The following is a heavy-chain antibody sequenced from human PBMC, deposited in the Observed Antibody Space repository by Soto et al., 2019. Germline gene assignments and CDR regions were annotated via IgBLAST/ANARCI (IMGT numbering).Heavy chain of an antibody. CDR2: VYYSGTT. CDR3: ARAGSTWRYFFGY. Sequence: QVQLQESGPGLVKPSETLSLTCTVSGGSISSYYWTWIRQPPGKGLEWVGYVYYSGTTYYNPSLQSRVTISVDTSKNQFSLKVKSVTAADTAIYYCARAGSTWRYFFGYWGQGSLVTVSS. V-gene: IGHV4-59*01. CDR1: GGSISSYY. D-gene: IGHD6-13*01. J-gene: IGHJ4*02.